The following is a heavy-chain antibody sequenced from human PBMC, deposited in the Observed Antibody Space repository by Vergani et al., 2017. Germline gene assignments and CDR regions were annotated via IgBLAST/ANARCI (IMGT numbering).Heavy chain of an antibody. Sequence: QVQLVQSGAEVKKPGASVKVSCKASGYTFTGYYMHWVRQAPGQGLEWRGWINPNSGGTNYAQKFQGRVTITADTSTETAYMELSSLRSEDTDLYYCATPSGVHERGGFDYWGQGTLVTVSS. CDR1: GYTFTGYY. CDR3: ATPSGVHERGGFDY. V-gene: IGHV1-2*02. CDR2: INPNSGGT. J-gene: IGHJ4*02. D-gene: IGHD1-1*01.